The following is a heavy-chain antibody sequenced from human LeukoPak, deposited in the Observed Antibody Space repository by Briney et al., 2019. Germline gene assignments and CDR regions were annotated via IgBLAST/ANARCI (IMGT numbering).Heavy chain of an antibody. Sequence: LSLTCTVYGGSLSNYFWSWIRQAPGKGLEWVSYISSSSSTIYYADSVKGRFTISRDNAKNSLYLQMNSLRAEDTAVYYCARVSSFDYWGQGTLVTVSS. CDR2: ISSSSSTI. J-gene: IGHJ4*02. CDR1: GGSLSNYF. CDR3: ARVSSFDY. V-gene: IGHV3-11*04.